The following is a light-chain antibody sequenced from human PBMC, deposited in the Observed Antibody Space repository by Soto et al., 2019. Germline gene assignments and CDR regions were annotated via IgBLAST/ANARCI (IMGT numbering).Light chain of an antibody. J-gene: IGKJ4*01. CDR3: QQYGSSPAVT. CDR2: GAS. V-gene: IGKV3-20*01. CDR1: QSVFSNY. Sequence: EIVLTQSPGTLSLSPGERATLSCRASQSVFSNYLAWNRQKPGQAPRILIYGASTRASGIPDRFSGSGSGTDFTLTISRLEPEDFAVYYCQQYGSSPAVTFGGGTKVEIK.